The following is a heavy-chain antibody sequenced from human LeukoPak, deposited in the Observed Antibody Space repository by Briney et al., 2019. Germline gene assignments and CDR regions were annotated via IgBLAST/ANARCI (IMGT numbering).Heavy chain of an antibody. CDR2: ISAYNGNT. J-gene: IGHJ5*02. CDR1: GYTFTSYG. CDR3: ARDQESIAAAGTEFDP. Sequence: ASAKVSCKASGYTFTSYGISWVRQAPGQGLEWMGWISAYNGNTNYAQKLQGRVTMTTDTSTSTAYMELRSLRSDDTAVYYCARDQESIAAAGTEFDPWGQGTLVTVSS. V-gene: IGHV1-18*01. D-gene: IGHD6-13*01.